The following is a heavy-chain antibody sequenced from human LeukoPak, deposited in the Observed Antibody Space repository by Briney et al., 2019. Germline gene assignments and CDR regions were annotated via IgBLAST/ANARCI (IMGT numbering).Heavy chain of an antibody. CDR2: INGDGSTT. CDR1: GFTFSTYW. CDR3: TRRVDATRWYDP. V-gene: IGHV3-74*01. Sequence: SGGSLRLSCAASGFTFSTYWMHWVRQAPGEGPVWVSRINGDGSTTNYADSVKGRFTISRDNAKNTLYLQMDSLRAEDTAVYYCTRRVDATRWYDPWGQGTLVTVSS. D-gene: IGHD2-15*01. J-gene: IGHJ5*02.